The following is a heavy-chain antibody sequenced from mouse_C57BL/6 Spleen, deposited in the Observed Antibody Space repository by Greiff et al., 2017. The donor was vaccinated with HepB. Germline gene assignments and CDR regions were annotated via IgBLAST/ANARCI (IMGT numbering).Heavy chain of an antibody. Sequence: QVQLQQSGAELVRPGASVTLSCKASGYTFTDYEMHWVKQTPVHGLEWIGAIDPETGGTAYNQKFKGKAILAADKSSSTAYVELRSLTSEDSADYYFTGGGWFAYWGQGTLVTVSA. V-gene: IGHV1-15*01. CDR2: IDPETGGT. CDR3: TGGGWFAY. J-gene: IGHJ3*01. CDR1: GYTFTDYE.